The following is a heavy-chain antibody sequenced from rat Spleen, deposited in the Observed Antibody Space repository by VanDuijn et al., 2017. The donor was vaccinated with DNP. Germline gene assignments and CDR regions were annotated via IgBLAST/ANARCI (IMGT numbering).Heavy chain of an antibody. CDR2: MSPTTRSS. CDR1: GFTFSDYD. D-gene: IGHD1-1*01. J-gene: IGHJ2*01. Sequence: EVQLVESGGGLVHPGGSLTLSCAASGFTFSDYDMAWVRQAPTKGLEWVACMSPTTRSSYYRDSVRGRFTVSRDDSTSTLYLQMDNLRSEDTATYYCASHDYSYWGQGVMVTVSS. V-gene: IGHV5-25*01. CDR3: ASHDYSY.